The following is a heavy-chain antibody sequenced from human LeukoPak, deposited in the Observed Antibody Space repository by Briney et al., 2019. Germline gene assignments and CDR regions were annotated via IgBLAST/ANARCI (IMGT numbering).Heavy chain of an antibody. Sequence: ASVKVSCKASGYTFTGYYIHWVRQAPGQGLECMGRINPNSGGTNYAQKFQGRVTMTRDTSISTAYMELSRLRFDDTAVYYCARGGSGSYFSWLDPWGQGTLVTVSS. CDR2: INPNSGGT. CDR3: ARGGSGSYFSWLDP. J-gene: IGHJ5*02. V-gene: IGHV1-2*02. D-gene: IGHD3-10*01. CDR1: GYTFTGYY.